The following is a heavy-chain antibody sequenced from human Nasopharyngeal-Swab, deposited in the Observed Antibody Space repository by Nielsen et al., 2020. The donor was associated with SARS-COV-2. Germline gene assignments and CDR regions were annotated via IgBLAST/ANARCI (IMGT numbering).Heavy chain of an antibody. V-gene: IGHV4-31*03. J-gene: IGHJ3*02. Sequence: SETLSLTCTVSGGSISSGGYYWSWIRQHPGKGLEWIGYIYYSGSTYYNPSLKSRVTISVDTSKNQFSLKLSSVTAADTAVYYCATPYSRFYAFDIWGQGTMVTVSS. CDR3: ATPYSRFYAFDI. CDR1: GGSISSGGYY. CDR2: IYYSGST. D-gene: IGHD3-3*01.